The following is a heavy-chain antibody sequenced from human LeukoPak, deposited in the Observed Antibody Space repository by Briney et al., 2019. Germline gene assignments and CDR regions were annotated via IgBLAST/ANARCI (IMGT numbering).Heavy chain of an antibody. J-gene: IGHJ5*02. D-gene: IGHD3-16*02. CDR1: GYTFTSYY. CDR3: ARGSYRYEDRGLDP. V-gene: IGHV1-8*01. CDR2: INPNIGNT. Sequence: SVKVSCKASGYTFTSYYLNWVRQAPGQGLEWMGWINPNIGNTDYAQQFQGRVTITRNAAISTVYMELRSLRSDDTAVYYCARGSYRYEDRGLDPWGQGTLVTVSS.